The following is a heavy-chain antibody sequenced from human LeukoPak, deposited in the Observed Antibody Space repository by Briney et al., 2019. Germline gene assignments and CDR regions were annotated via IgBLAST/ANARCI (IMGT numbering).Heavy chain of an antibody. CDR2: ISPSDSFI. J-gene: IGHJ3*02. CDR1: GFTVSSNY. Sequence: PGGSLRLSCAASGFTVSSNYMNWVRQAPGKGLEWVASISPSDSFIFYADSVKGRFTISRDNAKHSVFLQMNSLRVEDTAVYYCARDAVADRFSAFDIWGQGTMVTVSS. CDR3: ARDAVADRFSAFDI. V-gene: IGHV3-21*01. D-gene: IGHD6-19*01.